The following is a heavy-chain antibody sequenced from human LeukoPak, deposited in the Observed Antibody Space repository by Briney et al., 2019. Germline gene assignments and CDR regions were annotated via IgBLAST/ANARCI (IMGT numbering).Heavy chain of an antibody. D-gene: IGHD4-23*01. Sequence: ASVRVSCKPSGYTFTRYGMSWVRQAPGQGLEWLGWISGYNGNANYAEKFHARVTMTTDTSTSTGYMELRSLRFDDTAVYYCAKDCGLRWPLSAFDIWGQGTMVTVSS. CDR2: ISGYNGNA. V-gene: IGHV1-18*01. CDR1: GYTFTRYG. CDR3: AKDCGLRWPLSAFDI. J-gene: IGHJ3*02.